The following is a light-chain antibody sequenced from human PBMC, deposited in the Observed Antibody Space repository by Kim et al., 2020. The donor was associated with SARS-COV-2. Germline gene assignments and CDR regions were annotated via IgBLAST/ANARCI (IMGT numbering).Light chain of an antibody. Sequence: PGQAISISCTGTRSDVGGYNYVSWYQQHPGKAPKLMIYEVSDRPSGVSNRFSGSKSGNTASLTISGLQAEDEAYYYCSSYSSSSILFGGGTKLTVL. CDR2: EVS. V-gene: IGLV2-14*01. J-gene: IGLJ2*01. CDR1: RSDVGGYNY. CDR3: SSYSSSSIL.